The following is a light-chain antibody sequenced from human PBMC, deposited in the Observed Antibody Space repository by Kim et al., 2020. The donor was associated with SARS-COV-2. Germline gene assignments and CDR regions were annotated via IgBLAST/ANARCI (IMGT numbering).Light chain of an antibody. CDR2: VGPGGIVG. CDR1: SGFRNYA. V-gene: IGLV9-49*01. Sequence: CTLGSGFRNYAVDWHQQRPGKGPRFVMRVGPGGIVGSKGDDIPDRFSVLGSGLTRFLTIKNIQEEDESEYHCGADHGSGANFVYVFGTGTKVTVL. CDR3: GADHGSGANFVYV. J-gene: IGLJ1*01.